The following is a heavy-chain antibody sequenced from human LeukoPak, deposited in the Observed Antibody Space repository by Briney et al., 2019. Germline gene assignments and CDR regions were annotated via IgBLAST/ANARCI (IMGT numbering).Heavy chain of an antibody. CDR3: GRVYGGSSWFFDL. V-gene: IGHV3-74*01. D-gene: IGHD4-23*01. CDR2: INSDGSST. CDR1: EFTFSRYW. J-gene: IGHJ2*01. Sequence: GGSLRLSCAASEFTFSRYWMHWVRQAPGKGLVWVSRINSDGSSTRYADSVKGRFTISRDNAKNTLYLQMDSLRAEDTAVYYCGRVYGGSSWFFDLWGRGTLVTVSS.